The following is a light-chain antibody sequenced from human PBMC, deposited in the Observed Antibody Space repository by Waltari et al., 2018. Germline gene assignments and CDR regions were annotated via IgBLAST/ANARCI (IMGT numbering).Light chain of an antibody. J-gene: IGLJ3*02. CDR1: SSDVGNSTL. CDR2: EGT. V-gene: IGLV2-23*01. Sequence: QSALTQPASVSGSPGQSITISCTGTSSDVGNSTLFSWYQRHPGKAPRLMIYEGTKRPSGVSNRFSGSKSGNTASLTISGLQSEDEADYYCCSYAGGRRVFGGGTKLTVL. CDR3: CSYAGGRRV.